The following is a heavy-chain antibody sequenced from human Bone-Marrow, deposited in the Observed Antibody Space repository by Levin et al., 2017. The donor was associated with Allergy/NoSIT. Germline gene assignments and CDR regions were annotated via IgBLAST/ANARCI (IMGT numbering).Heavy chain of an antibody. J-gene: IGHJ5*02. CDR2: IYYAGNT. V-gene: IGHV4-59*01. Sequence: PSQTLSLTCTVSGGSISNSFWSWVRQPPGKGLEWIGYIYYAGNTNYNPSLKGRVTISLDASKSQFSLQLTSVTAADTAVYYCVRETRSGTRPDKNWFDPWGQGTLVTVSS. CDR3: VRETRSGTRPDKNWFDP. CDR1: GGSISNSF. D-gene: IGHD1-26*01.